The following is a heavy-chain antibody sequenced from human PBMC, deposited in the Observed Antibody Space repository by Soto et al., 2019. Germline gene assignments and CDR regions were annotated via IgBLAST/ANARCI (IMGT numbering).Heavy chain of an antibody. CDR1: GFPFSSYE. CDR3: ARGVYDSSGYYYP. CDR2: ISSTGSTI. V-gene: IGHV3-48*03. D-gene: IGHD3-22*01. Sequence: LRLSCVVSGFPFSSYEMSWVRQAPGKGLECTSYISSTGSTISYADSVKGRFTISRDNAKNSLYLQMNNLRAEDTAVYYCARGVYDSSGYYYPWGQGTLVTVSS. J-gene: IGHJ5*02.